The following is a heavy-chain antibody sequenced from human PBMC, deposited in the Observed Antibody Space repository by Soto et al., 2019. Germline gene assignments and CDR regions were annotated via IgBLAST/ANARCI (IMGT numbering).Heavy chain of an antibody. J-gene: IGHJ4*02. CDR2: ISGSGGST. CDR3: AKSYGDTWKHYYFDY. Sequence: EVQLLESGGGLVQPGGSLRLSCAASRFTFSGYSMSWVRQAPGKGLEWVSGISGSGGSTYYADSVKGRFNISRDNSESTLFLQMNSLRAEDTALYYCAKSYGDTWKHYYFDYWGQGTLVTVSS. D-gene: IGHD3-3*02. CDR1: RFTFSGYS. V-gene: IGHV3-23*01.